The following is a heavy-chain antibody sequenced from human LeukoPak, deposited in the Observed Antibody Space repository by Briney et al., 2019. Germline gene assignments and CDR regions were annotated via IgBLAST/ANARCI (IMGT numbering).Heavy chain of an antibody. V-gene: IGHV1-2*02. CDR3: ARGFQEKTYYYYYYYMDV. CDR1: GYTFTDYY. Sequence: ASVKVSCKASGYTFTDYYMHWVRQAPGQGLEWMRWINPNSGDTEYAQKFQGRVTLTRDTSISTAYMELSSLRSDDTAVYYCARGFQEKTYYYYYYYMDVWAKGTTVTVSS. CDR2: INPNSGDT. J-gene: IGHJ6*03.